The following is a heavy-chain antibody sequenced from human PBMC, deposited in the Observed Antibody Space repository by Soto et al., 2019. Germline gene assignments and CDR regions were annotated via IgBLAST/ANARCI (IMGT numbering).Heavy chain of an antibody. CDR1: GFTFSSYA. Sequence: ARSLRLSCAASGFTFSSYAMSWVRQAPGKGLEWVSAISGSGGRTYDADAVKGRFTISRDNSKNTLYLQMNSLRAEDTAVYYCAKIRTGQLAQIDDYYYGMDVWGQGTTVTVSS. D-gene: IGHD6-6*01. V-gene: IGHV3-23*01. CDR2: ISGSGGRT. CDR3: AKIRTGQLAQIDDYYYGMDV. J-gene: IGHJ6*02.